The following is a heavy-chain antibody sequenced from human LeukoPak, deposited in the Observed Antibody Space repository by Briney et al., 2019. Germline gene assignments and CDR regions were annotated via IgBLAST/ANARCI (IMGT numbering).Heavy chain of an antibody. Sequence: GGSLRLSCEVSGFIFSSYWMSWVRQAPGKGLEWVGNINQEGSERNHGDSVNGRFAISRDNAENSLYLQMNSLRAEDTAVYYCARIIGAFGTYRYDSWGQGTLVSVSS. J-gene: IGHJ4*02. V-gene: IGHV3-7*01. D-gene: IGHD3-16*02. CDR2: INQEGSER. CDR1: GFIFSSYW. CDR3: ARIIGAFGTYRYDS.